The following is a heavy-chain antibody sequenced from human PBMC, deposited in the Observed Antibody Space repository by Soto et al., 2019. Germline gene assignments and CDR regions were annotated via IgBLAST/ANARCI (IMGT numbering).Heavy chain of an antibody. CDR1: GGSISSYY. V-gene: IGHV4-59*08. J-gene: IGHJ4*02. Sequence: TSETLSLTCTVSGGSISSYYWSWIRQPPGKGLEWIGYIYYSGSTNYNPSLKSRVTISVDTSKNQFSLKLSSVTAADTAVYYCARHRYDFWSGYYSIDYWGQGTLVTVSS. CDR3: ARHRYDFWSGYYSIDY. CDR2: IYYSGST. D-gene: IGHD3-3*01.